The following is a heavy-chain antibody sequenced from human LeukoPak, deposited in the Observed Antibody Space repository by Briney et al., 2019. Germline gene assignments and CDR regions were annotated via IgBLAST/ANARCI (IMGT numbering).Heavy chain of an antibody. D-gene: IGHD2-2*01. J-gene: IGHJ6*04. V-gene: IGHV3-53*01. Sequence: GGSLRLSCAASGFTVSSNYMSWVRQAPGKGLEWGSVIYGGGSTYYADSATGRFTISRDNSKNTLYLQMNSLRAEDTAVYYCARVDCSSTSCPYYYGMDVWGKGTTVTVSS. CDR1: GFTVSSNY. CDR3: ARVDCSSTSCPYYYGMDV. CDR2: IYGGGST.